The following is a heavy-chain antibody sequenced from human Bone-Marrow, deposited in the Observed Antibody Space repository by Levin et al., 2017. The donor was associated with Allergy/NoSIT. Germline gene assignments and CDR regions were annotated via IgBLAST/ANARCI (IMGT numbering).Heavy chain of an antibody. Sequence: SETLSLTCAVYGGSFSGYYWSWIRQPPGKGLEWIGEINHIVSTNYNPSLKSRVTISVDTSKNQFSLKLSSVTAADTAVYYCAIGVDLGYWGQGTLVTVSS. CDR3: AIGVDLGY. J-gene: IGHJ4*02. V-gene: IGHV4-34*01. CDR1: GGSFSGYY. CDR2: INHIVST.